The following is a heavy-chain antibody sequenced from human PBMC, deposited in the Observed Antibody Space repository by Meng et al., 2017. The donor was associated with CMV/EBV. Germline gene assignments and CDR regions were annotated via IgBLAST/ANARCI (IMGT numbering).Heavy chain of an antibody. D-gene: IGHD3-10*01. V-gene: IGHV4-39*07. CDR2: IHHSGST. J-gene: IGHJ4*02. Sequence: SETLSLTCTVSGGSISSSGYYWSWIRQPPGKGLEWIGEIHHSGSTNYNPSLKSRVTISVDTSKNQFSLKLSSVTAADTAVYYCARKITMVRGVISRESWFDYWGQGTLVTVSS. CDR3: ARKITMVRGVISRESWFDY. CDR1: GGSISSSGYY.